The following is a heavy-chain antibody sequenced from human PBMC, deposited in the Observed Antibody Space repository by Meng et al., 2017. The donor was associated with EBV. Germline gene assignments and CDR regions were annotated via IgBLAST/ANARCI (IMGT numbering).Heavy chain of an antibody. V-gene: IGHV4-34*01. CDR2: INHSGST. J-gene: IGHJ4*02. CDR1: GWSLRWFY. CDR3: ARGRWLQPGSYFDY. D-gene: IGHD5-24*01. Sequence: QVQPQQVGARLFEASEDLSLHCGGDGWSLRWFYLSWNRQAPGKGLGWIGEINHSGSTNYNPSLKSRVTISVDTSKNQFSLKLSSVTAADTAVYYCARGRWLQPGSYFDYWGQGTLVTVSS.